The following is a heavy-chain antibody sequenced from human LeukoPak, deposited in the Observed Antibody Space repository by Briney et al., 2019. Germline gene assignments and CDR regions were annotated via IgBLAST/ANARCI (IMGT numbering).Heavy chain of an antibody. J-gene: IGHJ5*02. Sequence: SVKVSCKASGGTFSSYAISWVRQAPGQGLEWKGGIIPIFGTANYAQKFQGRVTITADESTSTAYMELSSLRSEDTAVYYCARRGYNWNDGANWFDPWGQGTLVTVSS. CDR3: ARRGYNWNDGANWFDP. V-gene: IGHV1-69*13. CDR1: GGTFSSYA. D-gene: IGHD1-1*01. CDR2: IIPIFGTA.